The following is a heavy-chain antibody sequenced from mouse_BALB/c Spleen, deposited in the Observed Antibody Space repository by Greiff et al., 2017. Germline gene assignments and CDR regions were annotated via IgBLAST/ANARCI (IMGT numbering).Heavy chain of an antibody. CDR2: ISYSGST. J-gene: IGHJ3*01. Sequence: EVQLQQSGPGLVKPSQSLSLTCTVTGYSITSDYAWNWIRQFPGNKLEWMGYISYSGSTSYNPSLKSRISITRDTSKNQFFLQLNSVTTEDTATYYCARRDYYGPFAYWGQGTLVTVSA. CDR1: GYSITSDYA. CDR3: ARRDYYGPFAY. V-gene: IGHV3-2*02. D-gene: IGHD1-1*01.